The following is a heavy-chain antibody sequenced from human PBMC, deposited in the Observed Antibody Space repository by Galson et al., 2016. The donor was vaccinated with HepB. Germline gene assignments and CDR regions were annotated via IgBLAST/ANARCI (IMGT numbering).Heavy chain of an antibody. CDR1: GFTFGDYA. J-gene: IGHJ4*02. D-gene: IGHD6-19*01. Sequence: SLRLSCATSGFTFGDYAMSWFRQAPGKGPEWLGFIKSKAYGGTTQYAASVKGRFTISRDDSKSIAYLQMNRLKTEDTAVYYCTLVMYSGGWYSDYWGQGTLVTVSS. V-gene: IGHV3-49*03. CDR3: TLVMYSGGWYSDY. CDR2: IKSKAYGGTT.